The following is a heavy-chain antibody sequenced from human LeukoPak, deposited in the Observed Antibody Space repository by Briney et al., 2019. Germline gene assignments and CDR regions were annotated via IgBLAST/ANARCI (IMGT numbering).Heavy chain of an antibody. CDR2: IYYSGST. CDR1: GGSISSGSYY. Sequence: SQTLSLTCTVSGGSISSGSYYWSWIRQPPGKGLEWIGYIYYSGSTNYNPSLKSRVTISVDTSKNQFSLKLSSVTAADTAVYYCARHILMGATTLFDYWGQGTLVTVSS. CDR3: ARHILMGATTLFDY. D-gene: IGHD1-26*01. V-gene: IGHV4-61*01. J-gene: IGHJ4*02.